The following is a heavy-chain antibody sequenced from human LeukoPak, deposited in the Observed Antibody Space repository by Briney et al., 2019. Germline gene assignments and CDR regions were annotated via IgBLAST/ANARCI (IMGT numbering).Heavy chain of an antibody. V-gene: IGHV3-23*01. D-gene: IGHD2-15*01. CDR3: AMRPADCSSSSCPTINRYYYGMDV. CDR1: GLTFRSSW. J-gene: IGHJ6*02. CDR2: ISGNGGST. Sequence: PGVSLRLSCAVSGLTFRSSWMDWVRQAPGKGLEWVSAISGNGGSTYYVDSVKGRFTISRDNSKNTLHLQLNSLRDEDTAMYYCAMRPADCSSSSCPTINRYYYGMDVWGQGTTVIVSS.